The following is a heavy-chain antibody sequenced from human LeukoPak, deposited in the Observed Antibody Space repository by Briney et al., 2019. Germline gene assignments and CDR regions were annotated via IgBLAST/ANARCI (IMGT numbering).Heavy chain of an antibody. V-gene: IGHV4-4*07. Sequence: SETLSLTCTVSGGSISSYYWSWIRQPAGKGLEWIGRIYTSGSTNYNPSLKSRVTISVDTSKNQFSLKLSSVTAADTAVYYCATRGGLTTVTNSHYYYYYMDVWGKGTTVTVSS. CDR3: ATRGGLTTVTNSHYYYYYMDV. CDR1: GGSISSYY. D-gene: IGHD4-17*01. J-gene: IGHJ6*03. CDR2: IYTSGST.